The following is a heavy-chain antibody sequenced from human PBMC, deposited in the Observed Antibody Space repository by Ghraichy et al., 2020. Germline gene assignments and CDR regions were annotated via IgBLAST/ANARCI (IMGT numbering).Heavy chain of an antibody. V-gene: IGHV3-30*02. D-gene: IGHD5-12*01. J-gene: IGHJ4*02. CDR1: GFTFSSYG. Sequence: GESLNISCAASGFTFSSYGMHWVRQAPGKGLEWVAFIRYDGSNKYYADSVKGRFTISRDNSKNTLYLQMNSLRAEDTAVYYCAKDQGGYDSEGFDYWGQGTLVTVSS. CDR3: AKDQGGYDSEGFDY. CDR2: IRYDGSNK.